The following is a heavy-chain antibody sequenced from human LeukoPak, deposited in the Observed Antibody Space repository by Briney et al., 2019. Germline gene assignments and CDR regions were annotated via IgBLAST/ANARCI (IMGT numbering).Heavy chain of an antibody. CDR3: ARHDFWSDPEYYFDY. V-gene: IGHV4-59*08. Sequence: SETLSLTCTVSGGSISSYYWSWIRQPPGKGLEWIGYIYYSGSTYYNPSLKSRVTISVDTSKNQFSLKLSSVTAADTAVYYCARHDFWSDPEYYFDYWGQGTLVTVSS. CDR1: GGSISSYY. J-gene: IGHJ4*02. CDR2: IYYSGST. D-gene: IGHD3-3*01.